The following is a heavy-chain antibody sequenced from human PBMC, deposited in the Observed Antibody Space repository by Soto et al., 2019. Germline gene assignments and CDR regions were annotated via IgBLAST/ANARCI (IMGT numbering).Heavy chain of an antibody. CDR1: GGTFGGSY. J-gene: IGHJ6*02. V-gene: IGHV4-34*01. CDR3: ARGPISLYYYYYGLDV. CDR2: INHSGST. Sequence: SETLYLTSAVYGGTFGGSYCSWIRKPPGKGLEWIGEINHSGSTNYNPSLKSRVTISVDTSKDQFSLKLSSVTAADTAVYYCARGPISLYYYYYGLDVWGQGTTVTVSS.